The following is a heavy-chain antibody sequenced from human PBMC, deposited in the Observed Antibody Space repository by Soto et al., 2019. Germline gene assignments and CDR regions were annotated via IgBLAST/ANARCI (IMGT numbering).Heavy chain of an antibody. Sequence: QVQLQESGPGLVKPSETLFLRCHVSGDPVNSGSYYWSWIRQSPGKGLEWIGYIYYTGRTTYNPSCNSRVTISVDTSKNKFSLKLTSVTAADTAVYYCARCRNDYHYGLDFWGQGTTVVVS. V-gene: IGHV4-61*01. CDR2: IYYTGRT. J-gene: IGHJ6*02. CDR1: GDPVNSGSYY. CDR3: ARCRNDYHYGLDF.